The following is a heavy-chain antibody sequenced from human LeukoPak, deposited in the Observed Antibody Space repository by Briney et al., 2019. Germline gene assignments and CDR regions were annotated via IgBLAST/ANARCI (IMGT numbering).Heavy chain of an antibody. D-gene: IGHD3-9*01. CDR1: RGTFSSYA. CDR3: ARVSGYYNVDY. J-gene: IGHJ4*02. Sequence: SSVKVSCNASRGTFSSYAISCVRQAPGQGLEWMGGIIPIFGTANYAQKFQGRVTITADESTSTAYMELSSLRSEDTAVYYCARVSGYYNVDYWGQGTLVTVSS. CDR2: IIPIFGTA. V-gene: IGHV1-69*01.